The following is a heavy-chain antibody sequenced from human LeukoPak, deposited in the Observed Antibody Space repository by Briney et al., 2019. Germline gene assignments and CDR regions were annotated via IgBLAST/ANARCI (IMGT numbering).Heavy chain of an antibody. CDR1: GFTFCSYA. J-gene: IGHJ4*02. CDR2: ISYDGSNK. V-gene: IGHV3-30-3*01. Sequence: GGSLRLSCAASGFTFCSYAMHWVRQAPGKGLEWVAVISYDGSNKYYADSVKGRFTISRDNSKNTLYLQMNSLRAEDTAVYYCARGVVPAACFDYWGQGTLVTVSS. CDR3: ARGVVPAACFDY. D-gene: IGHD2-2*01.